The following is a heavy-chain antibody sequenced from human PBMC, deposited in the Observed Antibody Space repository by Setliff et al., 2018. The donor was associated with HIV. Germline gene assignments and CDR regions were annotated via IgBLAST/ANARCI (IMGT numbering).Heavy chain of an antibody. J-gene: IGHJ6*03. Sequence: CAVYGGSFSDYYWSWIRQSPGKGLEWIGEINHSGSTHYNPPLKSRATISVDTSKNQFSLRLNSVTAADTAVYYCARGATLLPGYSDRWEYFYMDVWGKGTTVTVSS. D-gene: IGHD5-12*01. CDR2: INHSGST. V-gene: IGHV4-34*01. CDR3: ARGATLLPGYSDRWEYFYMDV. CDR1: GGSFSDYY.